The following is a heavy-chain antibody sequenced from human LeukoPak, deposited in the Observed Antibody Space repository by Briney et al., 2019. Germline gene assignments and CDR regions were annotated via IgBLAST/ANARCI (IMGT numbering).Heavy chain of an antibody. D-gene: IGHD1-20*01. V-gene: IGHV4-39*07. CDR2: IYYSGST. Sequence: SETLSLTCTVSGGSISSSSYYWGWIRQPPGKGLEWIGSIYYSGSTYYNPSLKSRVTISVDTSKNQFSLKLSSVTAADTAVYYCAIGFITGTVEDYWGQGTLVTVSS. CDR3: AIGFITGTVEDY. J-gene: IGHJ4*02. CDR1: GGSISSSSYY.